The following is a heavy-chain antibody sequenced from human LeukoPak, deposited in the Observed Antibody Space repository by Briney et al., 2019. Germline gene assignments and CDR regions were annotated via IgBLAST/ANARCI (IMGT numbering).Heavy chain of an antibody. CDR1: GGSISSGGYY. D-gene: IGHD2-2*01. V-gene: IGHV4-30-2*01. J-gene: IGHJ4*02. Sequence: SQTLSLTCTVSGGSISSGGYYWSWIRQPPGKGLEWIGYIYHSGSTYYNPSLKSRVTISVDRSKNQFSLKLSSVTAADTAVYYCARGAPQLGFDYWGQGTLVTVSS. CDR2: IYHSGST. CDR3: ARGAPQLGFDY.